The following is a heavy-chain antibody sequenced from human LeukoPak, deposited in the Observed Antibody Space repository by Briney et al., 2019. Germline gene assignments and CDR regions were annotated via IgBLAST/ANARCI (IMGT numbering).Heavy chain of an antibody. CDR2: VYPGDSDT. J-gene: IGHJ3*02. CDR1: GYSFTNYW. V-gene: IGHV5-51*01. CDR3: ARGQDSSGYYHGAFDI. Sequence: GESLKISCKGSGYSFTNYWIGWVRQMPGKGPEWMGIVYPGDSDTKYSQSFQGQVTISADKSVSTAYLQWSSLKASDTAMYYCARGQDSSGYYHGAFDIWGQGTMVTVSS. D-gene: IGHD3-22*01.